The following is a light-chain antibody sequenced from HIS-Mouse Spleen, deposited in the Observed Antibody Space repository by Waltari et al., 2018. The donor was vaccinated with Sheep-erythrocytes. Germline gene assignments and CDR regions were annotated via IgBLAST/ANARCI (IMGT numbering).Light chain of an antibody. CDR3: SSYAGSNNWV. V-gene: IGLV2-8*01. J-gene: IGLJ3*02. CDR2: EVS. Sequence: QSALTQPPSASGSPGQSVTISCTGTSSDVGGYNYFSWYQQHPGKAPKLIIYEVSKRPSWVPDRFSGSKSGNTASLTVSELQAEDEADYYCSSYAGSNNWVFGGGTKLTVL. CDR1: SSDVGGYNY.